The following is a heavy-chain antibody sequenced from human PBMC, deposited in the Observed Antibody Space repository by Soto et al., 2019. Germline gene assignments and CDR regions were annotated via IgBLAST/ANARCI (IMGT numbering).Heavy chain of an antibody. Sequence: QVQLVQSGAEEKKPGASVKVSGKASGYTFTSYAMHWVRQAPGQRLEWMGWINAGNGNTKYSQKFQGRVTITRDTTASTAYMELSSLRSEDTAVYYCARDLGWATVTPRDGYGMDVWGQGTTVTVSS. CDR2: INAGNGNT. CDR1: GYTFTSYA. V-gene: IGHV1-3*05. D-gene: IGHD4-17*01. CDR3: ARDLGWATVTPRDGYGMDV. J-gene: IGHJ6*02.